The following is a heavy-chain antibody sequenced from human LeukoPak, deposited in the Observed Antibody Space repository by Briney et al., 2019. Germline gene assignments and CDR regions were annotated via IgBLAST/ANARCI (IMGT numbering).Heavy chain of an antibody. CDR2: INWNGGST. CDR3: AKIGAGRAFDY. Sequence: PGGSLRLSCAASGFTFDDYGMSWVRQAPGKGLEWVSGINWNGGSTGYADSVKGRFTISRDNAKNSLYLQMNTLRGEDTAVYYCAKIGAGRAFDYWGQGTLVTVSS. D-gene: IGHD6-13*01. V-gene: IGHV3-20*04. J-gene: IGHJ4*02. CDR1: GFTFDDYG.